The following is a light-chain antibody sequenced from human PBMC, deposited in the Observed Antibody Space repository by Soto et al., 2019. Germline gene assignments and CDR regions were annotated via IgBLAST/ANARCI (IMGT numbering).Light chain of an antibody. CDR1: SSNIGSASE. CDR3: QSFDTSLSGWV. CDR2: RNT. Sequence: QSVLTQPPSVSGAPGQRVTISCTGTSSNIGSASEVHWYQQIPGTAPKLLTKRNTNRPSGVPDRFSGSKSGTSASLAITGLQADDEADYYCQSFDTSLSGWVFGGGTKVTVL. J-gene: IGLJ3*02. V-gene: IGLV1-40*01.